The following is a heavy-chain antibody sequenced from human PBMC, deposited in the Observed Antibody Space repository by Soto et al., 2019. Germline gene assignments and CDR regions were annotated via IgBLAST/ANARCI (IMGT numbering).Heavy chain of an antibody. J-gene: IGHJ5*02. CDR2: IYPGDSDT. V-gene: IGHV5-51*03. CDR1: GYSFTSYW. Sequence: GKSLKISCKVSGYSFTSYWIGWVRQMPGKGLEWMGIIYPGDSDTRYSPSFQGQGTISADKSISTAYLQWSSLKASDTAMYYCARRGGALTYYDFWSGYYNWFDPWGQGTLVTVSS. CDR3: ARRGGALTYYDFWSGYYNWFDP. D-gene: IGHD3-3*01.